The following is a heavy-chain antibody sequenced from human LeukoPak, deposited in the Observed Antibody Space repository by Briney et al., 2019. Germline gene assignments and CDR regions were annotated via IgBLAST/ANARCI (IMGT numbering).Heavy chain of an antibody. V-gene: IGHV3-7*01. D-gene: IGHD5-12*01. J-gene: IGHJ4*02. CDR1: GFIFSSYW. CDR3: ARVTNGGYDSGNFDY. CDR2: IKEDGSDK. Sequence: PGGSLRLSCAASGFIFSSYWMAWVRQAPGKGLEWVANIKEDGSDKNYVDSVKGRFTISRDNAKNSLYLQMNSLRAEDTAIYYCARVTNGGYDSGNFDYWGQGTLVTVSS.